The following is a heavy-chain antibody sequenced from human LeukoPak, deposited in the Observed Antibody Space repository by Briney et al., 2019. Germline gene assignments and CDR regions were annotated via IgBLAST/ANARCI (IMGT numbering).Heavy chain of an antibody. CDR3: ARGVYYDFWSGYFDYYYYYMDV. Sequence: RGASVKVSCKASGYTFTGYYMHWVRQAPGQGLEWMGGIIPIFGTANYAQKFQGRVTITADESTSTAYMELSSLRSEDTAVYYCARGVYYDFWSGYFDYYYYYMDVWGKGTTVTVSS. D-gene: IGHD3-3*01. J-gene: IGHJ6*03. CDR1: GYTFTGYY. V-gene: IGHV1-69*13. CDR2: IIPIFGTA.